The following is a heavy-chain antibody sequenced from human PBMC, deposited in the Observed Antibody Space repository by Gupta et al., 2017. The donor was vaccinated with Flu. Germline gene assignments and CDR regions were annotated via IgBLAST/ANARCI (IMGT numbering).Heavy chain of an antibody. CDR1: GFTFSNYA. Sequence: EVQLLESGGGLVQPGGSLRLSCAASGFTFSNYAMSWVRQGPGKGLEWVSAITASGGDTYYADSVKGRFSISRDNSKNTLYLQMNSLRAEDTAIYYCAETFSGWLFDYWGQGTLVTVSS. CDR2: ITASGGDT. D-gene: IGHD6-19*01. V-gene: IGHV3-23*01. J-gene: IGHJ4*02. CDR3: AETFSGWLFDY.